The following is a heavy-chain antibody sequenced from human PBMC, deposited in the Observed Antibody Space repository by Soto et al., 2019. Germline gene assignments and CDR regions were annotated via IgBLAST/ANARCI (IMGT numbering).Heavy chain of an antibody. CDR2: ISGSGGST. CDR3: AKGGLGATRFGEPGCYFDY. V-gene: IGHV3-23*01. Sequence: EVQLLESGGGLVQPGGSLRLSCAASGFTFSSYAMSWVGQAPGKGLEWVSAISGSGGSTYYADSVKGRFTISRDNSKNTLYLQMNSLRAEDTAVYYCAKGGLGATRFGEPGCYFDYWGQGTLVTVSS. D-gene: IGHD3-10*02. J-gene: IGHJ4*02. CDR1: GFTFSSYA.